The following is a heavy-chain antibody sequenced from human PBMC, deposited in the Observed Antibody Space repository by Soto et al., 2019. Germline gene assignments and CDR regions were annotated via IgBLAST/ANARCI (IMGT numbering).Heavy chain of an antibody. V-gene: IGHV4-30-4*01. J-gene: IGHJ6*02. CDR3: ARHAYGMDV. Sequence: PSETQSLTCTVSGGTIRSTDYYWGWIRQPPGKGLEWIGYIYYTGYTYYNPSLESRLTMSVDTSKNQFSLSLSSVTAADTAMYYCARHAYGMDVWGHGTTVTVSS. CDR2: IYYTGYT. CDR1: GGTIRSTDYY.